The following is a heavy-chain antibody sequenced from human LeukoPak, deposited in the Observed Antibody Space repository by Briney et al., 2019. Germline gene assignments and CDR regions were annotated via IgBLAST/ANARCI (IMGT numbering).Heavy chain of an antibody. V-gene: IGHV1-18*01. CDR1: GYTFTSYG. J-gene: IGHJ4*02. Sequence: EASVKVSCKASGYTFTSYGISWVRQAPGQGLEWMGWISAYNGNTNYAQKLQGRVTMTTDTSTSTAYMELRSLRSDDTAVYYCARGNFSGYYENYFDYWGQGTLVTVSS. CDR2: ISAYNGNT. CDR3: ARGNFSGYYENYFDY. D-gene: IGHD3-22*01.